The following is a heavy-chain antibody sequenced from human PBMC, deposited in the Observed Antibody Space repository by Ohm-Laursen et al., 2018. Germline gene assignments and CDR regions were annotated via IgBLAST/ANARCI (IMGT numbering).Heavy chain of an antibody. CDR2: ISYSGTT. Sequence: PGTLSLTCTVSGGSYISNSYYWGWIRQTPGKGLDWVGTISYSGTTYYNPSLKSRLTISGDTSKSQFSLRLSSVTATDTAVYYCARHWAGVAGIPVTRPNWFDLWGQGVLVTVSS. J-gene: IGHJ5*02. D-gene: IGHD4-17*01. V-gene: IGHV4-39*01. CDR3: ARHWAGVAGIPVTRPNWFDL. CDR1: GGSYISNSYY.